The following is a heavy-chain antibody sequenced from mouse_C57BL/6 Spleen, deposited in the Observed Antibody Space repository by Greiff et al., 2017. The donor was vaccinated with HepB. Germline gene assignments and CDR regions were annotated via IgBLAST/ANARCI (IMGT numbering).Heavy chain of an antibody. V-gene: IGHV5-4*03. Sequence: EVMLVESGGGLVKPGGSLKLSCAASGFTFSSYAMSWVRQTPEKRLEWVATISDGGSYTYYPDNVKGRFTISRDNAKNNLYLQMSHLKSEDTAMYSCARGRVYDYYFDYWGQGTTLTVSS. J-gene: IGHJ2*01. D-gene: IGHD2-3*01. CDR1: GFTFSSYA. CDR3: ARGRVYDYYFDY. CDR2: ISDGGSYT.